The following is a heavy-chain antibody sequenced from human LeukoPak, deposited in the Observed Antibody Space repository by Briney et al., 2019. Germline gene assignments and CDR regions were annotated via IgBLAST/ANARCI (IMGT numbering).Heavy chain of an antibody. V-gene: IGHV1-18*01. CDR3: AREYMITFGGVIVRHFDY. J-gene: IGHJ4*02. CDR2: ISAYNGNT. Sequence: ASVKVSCKASGYTFTSYGISWVRQAPGQGLEWMGWISAYNGNTNYAQKLQGRVTMTTDASTSTAYMELRSLRSDDTAVYYCAREYMITFGGVIVRHFDYWGQGTLVTVSS. CDR1: GYTFTSYG. D-gene: IGHD3-16*02.